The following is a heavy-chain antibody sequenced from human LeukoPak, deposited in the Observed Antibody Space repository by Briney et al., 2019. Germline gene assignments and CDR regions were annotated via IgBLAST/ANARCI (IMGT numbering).Heavy chain of an antibody. V-gene: IGHV4-34*01. CDR3: ARRGYCSSTSCYWGNWFDP. D-gene: IGHD2-2*03. CDR2: INHSGST. CDR1: GGSFSGYY. Sequence: SETLSLTCAVYGGSFSGYYWSWIRQPPGKGLEWIGEINHSGSTNYNPSLKSRVTISVDTSKSQFSLKLSSVTAADTAVYYCARRGYCSSTSCYWGNWFDPWGQGTLVTVSS. J-gene: IGHJ5*02.